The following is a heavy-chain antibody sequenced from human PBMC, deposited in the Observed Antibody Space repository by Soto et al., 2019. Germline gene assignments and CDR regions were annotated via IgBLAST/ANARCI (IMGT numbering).Heavy chain of an antibody. D-gene: IGHD2-2*01. V-gene: IGHV4-31*03. CDR3: ARVGYCSSASCYSGHYYYYGMDV. Sequence: QVQLQESGPGLVKPSQTLSLTYTVSGGSISSGGYYWSWIRQHPGKGLEWIGYIYYSGSTYYNPSLKSRVTISVDTSKNQFSLKLSSVTAADTAVYYCARVGYCSSASCYSGHYYYYGMDVWGQGTTVTVSS. J-gene: IGHJ6*02. CDR2: IYYSGST. CDR1: GGSISSGGYY.